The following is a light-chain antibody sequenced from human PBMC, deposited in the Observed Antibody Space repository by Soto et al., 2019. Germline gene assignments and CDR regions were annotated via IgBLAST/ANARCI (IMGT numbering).Light chain of an antibody. CDR2: DAS. V-gene: IGKV3D-20*01. J-gene: IGKJ5*01. CDR3: QQSGSSPIT. Sequence: EIVLAQSPATLSLSPLDRATLSFGASQSVSRSYLAWYQQKPGLAPRLIIYDASTRATSIPDRFSGSGPGTDFTPTISRLEPEDFAVYYCQQSGSSPITFGQGTRLEIK. CDR1: QSVSRSY.